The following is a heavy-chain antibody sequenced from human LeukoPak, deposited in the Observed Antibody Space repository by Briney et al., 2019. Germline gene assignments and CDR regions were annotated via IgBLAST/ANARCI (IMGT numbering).Heavy chain of an antibody. V-gene: IGHV1-69*05. CDR1: GGTFSSYA. Sequence: SVKVSCKASGGTFSSYAISWVRQAPGQGLEWMGRIIPIFGTANYAQKFQGRVPITTDESTSTAYMELSSLRSEDTAVYYCAREPRVRFVEWPLDYWGQGTLVTVSS. CDR2: IIPIFGTA. D-gene: IGHD3-3*01. CDR3: AREPRVRFVEWPLDY. J-gene: IGHJ4*02.